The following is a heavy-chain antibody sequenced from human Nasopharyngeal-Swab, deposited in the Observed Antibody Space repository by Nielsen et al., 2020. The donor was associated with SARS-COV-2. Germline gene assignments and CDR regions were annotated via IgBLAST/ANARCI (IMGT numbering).Heavy chain of an antibody. D-gene: IGHD6-13*01. CDR2: INAGNGNT. V-gene: IGHV1-3*01. Sequence: ASVKVSCKASGYTFTSYAMHWVRQAPGQRLEWMGWINAGNGNTKYSQKFQGRVTITRDTSASTAYMELSSLRSEDTAVYYCARERLAAADRYGMDVWGQETTVTVSS. J-gene: IGHJ6*02. CDR1: GYTFTSYA. CDR3: ARERLAAADRYGMDV.